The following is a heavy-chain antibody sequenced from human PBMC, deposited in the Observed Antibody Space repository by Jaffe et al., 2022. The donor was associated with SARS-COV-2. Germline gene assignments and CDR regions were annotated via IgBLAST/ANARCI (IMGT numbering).Heavy chain of an antibody. CDR3: ARGVMATITNYWFDP. V-gene: IGHV1-69*02. D-gene: IGHD5-12*01. CDR1: GGTFSSYT. J-gene: IGHJ5*02. Sequence: QVQLVQSGAEVKKPGSSVKVSCKASGGTFSSYTISWVRQAPGQGLEWMGRIIPILGIANYAQKFQGRVTITADKSTSTAYMELSSLRSEDTAVYYCARGVMATITNYWFDPWGQGTLVTVSS. CDR2: IIPILGIA.